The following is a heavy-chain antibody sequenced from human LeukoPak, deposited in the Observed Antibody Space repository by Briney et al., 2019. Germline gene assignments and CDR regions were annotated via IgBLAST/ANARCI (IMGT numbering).Heavy chain of an antibody. CDR2: LYSSGST. CDR1: GGSISSYH. CDR3: AKADKDWFDP. V-gene: IGHV4-59*01. J-gene: IGHJ5*02. Sequence: SETLSLTCSVSGGSISSYHWSWIRHPPGKGLEGVGCLYSSGSTNYNPSLKSRVTISVDTSKNQFSLKLSSVTAADTAVYYCAKADKDWFDPWGQGTLVTVSS.